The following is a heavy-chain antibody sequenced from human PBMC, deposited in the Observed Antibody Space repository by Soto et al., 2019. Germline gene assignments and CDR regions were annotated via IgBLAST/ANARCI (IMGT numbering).Heavy chain of an antibody. CDR2: IYYSGST. CDR3: RSGSYGGYDEVSYD. V-gene: IGHV4-39*01. CDR1: GGSISSSSYY. Sequence: PSETLSLTCTVSGGSISSSSYYWGWIRQPPGKGLEWIGSIYYSGSTYYNPSLKSRVTISVDTSKNQFSLKLSSVTAADTAVYYCRSGSYGGYDEVSYDWGQGTLVTVSS. D-gene: IGHD3-10*01. J-gene: IGHJ4*02.